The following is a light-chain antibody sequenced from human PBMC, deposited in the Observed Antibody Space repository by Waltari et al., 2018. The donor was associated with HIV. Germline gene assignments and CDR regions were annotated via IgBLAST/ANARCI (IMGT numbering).Light chain of an antibody. Sequence: QSAMTQPPSVSAAPGQSVVISCSGSNSNIGGNSVSWYQHVPGAAPKLLLYDKEGRPATLRDRFSGSKSGTSATLVISGLQAGDEGAYYCGTWDNRLGSWVFGGGTKLTVL. CDR1: NSNIGGNS. V-gene: IGLV1-51*01. J-gene: IGLJ3*02. CDR3: GTWDNRLGSWV. CDR2: DKE.